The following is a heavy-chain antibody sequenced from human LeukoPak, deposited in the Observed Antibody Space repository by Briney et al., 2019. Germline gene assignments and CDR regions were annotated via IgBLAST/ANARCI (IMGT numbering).Heavy chain of an antibody. V-gene: IGHV3-23*01. CDR2: INGGGDTT. CDR3: AKALDTYGYMRFDY. D-gene: IGHD5-24*01. CDR1: GFTFVSYA. Sequence: GGSLRLSCATSGFTFVSYAMTWVRQAPGKGLEWVSAINGGGDTTYYADSVKGRFTVSRDRSTNTLFLQMSSLRAEDSDMYYCAKALDTYGYMRFDYWGQGTLVTVSS. J-gene: IGHJ4*02.